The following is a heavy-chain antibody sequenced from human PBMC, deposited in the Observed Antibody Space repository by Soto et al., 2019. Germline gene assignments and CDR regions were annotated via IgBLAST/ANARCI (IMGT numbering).Heavy chain of an antibody. V-gene: IGHV3-53*05. CDR3: AKDRGSGTLRYYGMDV. Sequence: EVQLVETGGGLIQPGGSLRLSCAASGLTVSRTQMAWVRQVPGKGLQWVSVIYSAGSTYYANAVKGRFTISRDISENTLFLQLNGLRPEDTAVYFCAKDRGSGTLRYYGMDVWGQGTTVTVSS. CDR1: GLTVSRTQ. CDR2: IYSAGST. J-gene: IGHJ6*02. D-gene: IGHD3-10*01.